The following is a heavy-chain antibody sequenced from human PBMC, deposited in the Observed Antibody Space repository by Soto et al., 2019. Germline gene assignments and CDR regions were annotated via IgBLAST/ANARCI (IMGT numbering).Heavy chain of an antibody. V-gene: IGHV3-11*06. D-gene: IGHD2-15*01. CDR2: ISSSSSYT. CDR1: GFTFSDYY. CDR3: ARALTPRSRPDY. J-gene: IGHJ4*02. Sequence: QVQLVESGRGLVKPGGSLRLSCAASGFTFSDYYMSWIRQAPGKGLEWVSYISSSSSYTNYADSVKGRFTISRDNAKNSLYLQMNSLRAEDTAVYYCARALTPRSRPDYWGQGTLLTVSS.